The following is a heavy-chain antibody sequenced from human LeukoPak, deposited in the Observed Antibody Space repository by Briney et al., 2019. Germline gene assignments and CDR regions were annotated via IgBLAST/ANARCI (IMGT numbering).Heavy chain of an antibody. CDR3: ARQTGITIFGVIDY. V-gene: IGHV1-18*01. CDR1: GYTFTSYG. Sequence: ASVKVSCKASGYTFTSYGISWVRQAPGQGLEWMGWISAYNGNTNYAQKLQGRGTMTTDTSTSAAYMELRSLRSDDTAVYYCARQTGITIFGVIDYWGQGTLVTVSS. D-gene: IGHD3-3*01. CDR2: ISAYNGNT. J-gene: IGHJ4*02.